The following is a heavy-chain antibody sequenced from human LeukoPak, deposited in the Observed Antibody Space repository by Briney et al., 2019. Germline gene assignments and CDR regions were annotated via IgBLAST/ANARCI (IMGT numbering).Heavy chain of an antibody. CDR2: ISYDGGNK. CDR1: GFTFSSYA. Sequence: GRSLRLSCAASGFTFSSYAMHWVRQAPGKGLEWVAVISYDGGNKYYADSVKGRFTISRDNSKNTLYLQMNSLRAEDTAVYYCARDKSPAAIPDYYYYYGMDVWGQGTTVTVSS. CDR3: ARDKSPAAIPDYYYYYGMDV. D-gene: IGHD2-2*02. V-gene: IGHV3-30-3*01. J-gene: IGHJ6*02.